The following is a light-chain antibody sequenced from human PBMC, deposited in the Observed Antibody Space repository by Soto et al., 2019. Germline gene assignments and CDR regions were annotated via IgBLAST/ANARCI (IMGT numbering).Light chain of an antibody. Sequence: QSALTQTASVSGSPGQSITISCTGSSSDIGSYNHVSWYQQHPGKAPKLMIYGVSNRPSGASNRFSGSKSGNTASLTISGLQAEDEADYYCSSYTSTDTWMFGGGTKLTVL. CDR3: SSYTSTDTWM. CDR2: GVS. CDR1: SSDIGSYNH. V-gene: IGLV2-14*01. J-gene: IGLJ3*02.